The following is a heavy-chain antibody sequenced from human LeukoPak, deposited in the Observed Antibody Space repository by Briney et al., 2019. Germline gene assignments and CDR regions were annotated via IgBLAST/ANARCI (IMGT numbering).Heavy chain of an antibody. CDR2: IYPGNSNT. Sequence: GESLKIYCQASGYTFTDYWIAWVRQVPGKGLEWMGSIYPGNSNTLYRPSLQGQVTMSTDKPISTPSLPWSSLHASHTAMLLCARLVSGVTTRVDYWGQGTLVTVSS. CDR1: GYTFTDYW. V-gene: IGHV5-51*01. J-gene: IGHJ4*02. CDR3: ARLVSGVTTRVDY. D-gene: IGHD4-17*01.